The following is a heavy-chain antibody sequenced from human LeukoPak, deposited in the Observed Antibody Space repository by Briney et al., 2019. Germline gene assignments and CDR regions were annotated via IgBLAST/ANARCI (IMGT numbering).Heavy chain of an antibody. D-gene: IGHD1-14*01. CDR1: GGSISSSSYY. V-gene: IGHV4-39*02. Sequence: PSETLSLTCTVSGGSISSSSYYWGWIRQPPGKGLEWIGSIYYSGSTYYNPSLKSRVTISVDTPKNRFSLNLSSVTAADTAIYFCARYIRGPNYYIDVWGKGTTVTVSS. CDR2: IYYSGST. CDR3: ARYIRGPNYYIDV. J-gene: IGHJ6*03.